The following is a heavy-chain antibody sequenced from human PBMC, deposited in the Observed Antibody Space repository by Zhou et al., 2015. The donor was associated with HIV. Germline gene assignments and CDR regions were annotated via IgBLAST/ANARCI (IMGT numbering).Heavy chain of an antibody. CDR1: GYRLTTYA. V-gene: IGHV1-69*06. Sequence: QLVQSGPEVKKPGASVKVSCKASGYRLTTYAISWVRQAPGQGLEWMGGIIPIFGTANYAQKFQGRVSITADRSTTTAYMELRSLRSEDTAVYYCARGPEITMVRGDSFDPWGQGTLVTVSS. CDR2: IIPIFGTA. J-gene: IGHJ5*02. CDR3: ARGPEITMVRGDSFDP. D-gene: IGHD3-10*01.